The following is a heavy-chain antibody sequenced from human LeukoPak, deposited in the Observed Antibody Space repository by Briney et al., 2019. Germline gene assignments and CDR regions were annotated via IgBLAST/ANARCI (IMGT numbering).Heavy chain of an antibody. CDR3: VRDLYYWASMDV. CDR2: IGSDDRT. D-gene: IGHD3-10*01. Sequence: GGSLRLTYAASGFRFRDDAIICVRQAPGKGLEWVSGIGSDDRTHYAETVKGRFAISRGMDESTLFLQMNSLRAEDTALYYCVRDLYYWASMDVWGQGTTVTVS. J-gene: IGHJ6*02. V-gene: IGHV3-23*01. CDR1: GFRFRDDA.